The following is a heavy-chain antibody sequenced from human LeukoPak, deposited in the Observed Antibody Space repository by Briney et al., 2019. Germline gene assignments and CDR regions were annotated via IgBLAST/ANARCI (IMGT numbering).Heavy chain of an antibody. CDR3: AKDGIGAYDSSGYYDYFDY. J-gene: IGHJ4*02. CDR2: ISYDGSNK. V-gene: IGHV3-30*18. D-gene: IGHD3-22*01. Sequence: GGSLRLSCAASGFTFSSYGMHWVRQAPGKGLEWVAVISYDGSNKYYADSVKGRFTISRDNSKNTLYLQKNSLRAEDTAVYYCAKDGIGAYDSSGYYDYFDYWGQGTLVTVSS. CDR1: GFTFSSYG.